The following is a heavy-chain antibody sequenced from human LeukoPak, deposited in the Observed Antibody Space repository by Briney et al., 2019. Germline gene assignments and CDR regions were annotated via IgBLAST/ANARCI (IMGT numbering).Heavy chain of an antibody. V-gene: IGHV3-53*01. CDR1: GFDVSTNY. CDR2: IYSGGSA. J-gene: IGHJ4*02. D-gene: IGHD2-21*02. Sequence: EGSLRLSCAASGFDVSTNYMSWVRQAPGKGLEWVSVIYSGGSAYYADSAKGRFTISRDNSKNTLYLQMNSLRDEDTAVYYCAKRLNTYFDYWGQGTLVTVSS. CDR3: AKRLNTYFDY.